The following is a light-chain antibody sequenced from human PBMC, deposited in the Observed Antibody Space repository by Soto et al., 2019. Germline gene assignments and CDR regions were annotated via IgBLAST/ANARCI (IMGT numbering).Light chain of an antibody. J-gene: IGKJ4*01. V-gene: IGKV1-16*01. CDR2: TAP. Sequence: DIVMTQFPSSLSASVGDRVTLSCGASQSVRKYFNWYQQKPGKAPRVLIYTAPSMQSGTPARLSASGYGTDLTLTISSMKTDDFAAYYCQQYNSSLLTFGGGTKVDIK. CDR1: QSVRKY. CDR3: QQYNSSLLT.